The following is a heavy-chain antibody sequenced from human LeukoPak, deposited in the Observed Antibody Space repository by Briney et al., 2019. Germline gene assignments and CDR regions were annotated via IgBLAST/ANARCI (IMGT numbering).Heavy chain of an antibody. CDR1: GGSVSSYY. CDR2: IYYSGST. Sequence: PSETLSLTCTVSGGSVSSYYWTWIRQPPGKGLEWIGYIYYSGSTNYNPSLKSRVTISVDMSENQFSLKLSSVTAADTAMYYCARAPSGPFDYWGQGTLVTVSS. CDR3: ARAPSGPFDY. J-gene: IGHJ4*02. V-gene: IGHV4-59*02.